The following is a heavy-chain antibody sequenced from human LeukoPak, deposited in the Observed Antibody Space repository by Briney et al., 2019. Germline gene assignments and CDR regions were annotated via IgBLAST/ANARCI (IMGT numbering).Heavy chain of an antibody. Sequence: AETLSLTCAVYGGSFSGYYWSWIRQPPGKGLEWIGEINHSGSTNYNPSLKSRVTISVDTSKNQFSLKLSSVTAADTAVYYCARDPSGWTRNWFDPWGQGTLVTVSS. CDR2: INHSGST. D-gene: IGHD6-19*01. CDR3: ARDPSGWTRNWFDP. CDR1: GGSFSGYY. V-gene: IGHV4-34*01. J-gene: IGHJ5*02.